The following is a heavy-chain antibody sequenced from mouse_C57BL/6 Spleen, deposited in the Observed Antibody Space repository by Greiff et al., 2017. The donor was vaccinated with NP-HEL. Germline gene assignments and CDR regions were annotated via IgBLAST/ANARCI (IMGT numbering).Heavy chain of an antibody. CDR1: GYTFTDYY. CDR2: INPNNGGT. V-gene: IGHV1-26*01. Sequence: EVQLQQSGPELVKPGASVKISCKASGYTFTDYYMNWVKQSHGKSLEWIGDINPNNGGTSYNQKFKGKATLTVDKSSSTAYMELRSLTSEDSAVYYCARLTHYYGSSCFDYWGQGTTLTVSS. CDR3: ARLTHYYGSSCFDY. D-gene: IGHD1-1*01. J-gene: IGHJ2*01.